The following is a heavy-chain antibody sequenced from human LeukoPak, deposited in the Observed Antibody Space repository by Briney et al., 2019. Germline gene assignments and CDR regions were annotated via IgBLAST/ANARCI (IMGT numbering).Heavy chain of an antibody. D-gene: IGHD2/OR15-2a*01. J-gene: IGHJ4*02. CDR3: VSFYETY. CDR1: GNYW. Sequence: GGSLKLSCAASGNYWMHWVRQVPGKGLVWVSHINSDGSWTSYADSVKGRFTISKDNAKNTVYLQMNSLRAEDTAVYYCVSFYETYWGRGTLVTVS. V-gene: IGHV3-74*01. CDR2: INSDGSWT.